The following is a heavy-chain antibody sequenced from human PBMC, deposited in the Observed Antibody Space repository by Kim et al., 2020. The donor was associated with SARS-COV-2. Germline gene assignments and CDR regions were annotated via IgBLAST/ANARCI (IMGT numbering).Heavy chain of an antibody. CDR1: GGSFSGYY. CDR3: ARGLTAAGTDFDY. J-gene: IGHJ4*02. V-gene: IGHV4-34*01. CDR2: INHSGST. D-gene: IGHD6-13*01. Sequence: SETLSLTCAVYGGSFSGYYWSWIRQPPGKGLEWIGEINHSGSTNYNPSLKSRVTISVDTSKNQFSLKLSSVTAADTAVYYCARGLTAAGTDFDYWGQGTLVTVSS.